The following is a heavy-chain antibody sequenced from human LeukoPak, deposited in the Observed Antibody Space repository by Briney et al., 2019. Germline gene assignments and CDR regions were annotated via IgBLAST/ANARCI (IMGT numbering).Heavy chain of an antibody. CDR1: GGSFSGYY. CDR3: ARYCSGGSCRGWYFDL. CDR2: INHSGST. J-gene: IGHJ2*01. D-gene: IGHD2-15*01. Sequence: PSETLSLTCAVYGGSFSGYYWSWIRQPPGKGLEWIGEINHSGSTNYNPSLKSRVTISVDTSKNQFSLKLSSVTAADTAVYYCARYCSGGSCRGWYFDLWGRRTLVTVSS. V-gene: IGHV4-34*01.